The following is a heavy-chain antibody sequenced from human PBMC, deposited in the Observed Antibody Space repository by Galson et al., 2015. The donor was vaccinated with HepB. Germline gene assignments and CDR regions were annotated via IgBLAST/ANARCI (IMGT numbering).Heavy chain of an antibody. Sequence: SLRLSCAASGFMFSGHWMNWVRQAPGQGLEWVANIKEDGSIKYYVDSVTGRFTISRDNARNLLYLQMNGLRAEDTAVYFCARNRGYETFDYWGQGALVTVSS. CDR3: ARNRGYETFDY. D-gene: IGHD5-12*01. J-gene: IGHJ4*02. V-gene: IGHV3-7*05. CDR1: GFMFSGHW. CDR2: IKEDGSIK.